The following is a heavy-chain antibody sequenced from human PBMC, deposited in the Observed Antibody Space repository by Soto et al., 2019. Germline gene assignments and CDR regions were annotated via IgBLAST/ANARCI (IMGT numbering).Heavy chain of an antibody. D-gene: IGHD1-1*01. V-gene: IGHV1-69*01. Sequence: QVQLVQSGAEVKKPGSSVQVSCQDSGGHFSSYAISWVRQAPGQGLEWMGGMIPIFGTANYAQKFQGRVTITADESTSTAYMERSSLRSEATSVYYCARDGMAYYDYGMDYWGQGTTVTVSS. CDR2: MIPIFGTA. J-gene: IGHJ6*02. CDR1: GGHFSSYA. CDR3: ARDGMAYYDYGMDY.